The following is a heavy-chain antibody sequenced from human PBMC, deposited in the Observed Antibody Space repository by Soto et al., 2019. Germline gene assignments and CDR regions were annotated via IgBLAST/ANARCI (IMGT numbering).Heavy chain of an antibody. V-gene: IGHV3-30-3*01. CDR3: ASCCSSSGCRVFAY. CDR2: IVSAGSNT. J-gene: IGHJ4*02. CDR1: GFTFNDYG. D-gene: IGHD2-2*01. Sequence: GGSLRRSCAASGFTFNDYGMHWVRQSQGKGLEWVALIVSAGSNTYYADDVWGRFTISRDNSMNTLYLEMNTLRSEDTAVYHCASCCSSSGCRVFAYWGRGTLVTVSS.